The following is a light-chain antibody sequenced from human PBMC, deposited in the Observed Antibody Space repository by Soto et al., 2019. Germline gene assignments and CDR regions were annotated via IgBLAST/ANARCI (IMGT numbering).Light chain of an antibody. CDR3: QSYDSSLSGLV. CDR2: GNS. J-gene: IGLJ1*01. Sequence: QYVLTQPPSVSGAPGQRVTISCTGSSSNIGAGYDVHWYQQLPGTAPKLLIYGNSNRPSGVPDRFSGSNSGTSASLAITGLQAEDEADYYCQSYDSSLSGLVFGTGTKLTVL. V-gene: IGLV1-40*01. CDR1: SSNIGAGYD.